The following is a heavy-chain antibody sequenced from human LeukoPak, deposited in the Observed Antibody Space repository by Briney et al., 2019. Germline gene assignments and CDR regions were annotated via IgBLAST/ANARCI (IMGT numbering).Heavy chain of an antibody. D-gene: IGHD3-3*01. CDR2: ISSSSSYI. J-gene: IGHJ4*02. CDR1: GFTFSSYS. V-gene: IGHV3-21*01. CDR3: ARDSSATPVLRFLEWLFVPASDY. Sequence: GGSLRLSCAASGFTFSSYSMNWVRQAPGKGLEWVSSISSSSSYIYYADSVKGRFTISRDNAKNSLYLQMNSLRAEDTAVYYCARDSSATPVLRFLEWLFVPASDYWGQGTLVTVSS.